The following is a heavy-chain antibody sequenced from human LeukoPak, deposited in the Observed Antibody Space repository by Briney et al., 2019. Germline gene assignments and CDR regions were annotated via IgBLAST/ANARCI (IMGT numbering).Heavy chain of an antibody. V-gene: IGHV3-23*01. CDR1: GFTFSKHG. CDR2: ISGSGGST. Sequence: GGSLRLSCAASGFTFSKHGMNWVRQAPGKGLEWVSAISGSGGSTYYADSVKGRFTISRDNSKNTLYLQMNSLRVEDTAVYYWATLEITPTTGTSGAFDIWGQGTMVTVSS. J-gene: IGHJ3*02. D-gene: IGHD1-1*01. CDR3: ATLEITPTTGTSGAFDI.